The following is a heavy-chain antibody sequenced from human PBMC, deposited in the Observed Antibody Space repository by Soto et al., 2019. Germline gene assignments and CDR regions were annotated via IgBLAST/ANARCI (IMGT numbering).Heavy chain of an antibody. J-gene: IGHJ4*02. D-gene: IGHD5-18*01. V-gene: IGHV4-34*01. Sequence: SETLSLTCAVYGGSFSGYYWSWIRQPPGKGLEWIGEINHSGSTNYNPSLKSRVTISVDTSKNQFSLKLSSVTAADTAVYYCARDRRGYSYALHQYYFDYWGQGTLVTVSS. CDR3: ARDRRGYSYALHQYYFDY. CDR1: GGSFSGYY. CDR2: INHSGST.